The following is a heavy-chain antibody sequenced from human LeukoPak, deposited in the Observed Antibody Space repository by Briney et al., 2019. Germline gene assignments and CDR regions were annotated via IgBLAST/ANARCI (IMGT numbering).Heavy chain of an antibody. CDR2: ISGSGGST. Sequence: GGSLRLSCAASGFTFSSYAMSWVRQAPGKGLEWVSAISGSGGSTYYADSVKGRFTISRDNSKNTLYLQMNSLRAEDTAVYYGAKAPTTYYYDSSGYFWDIDYWGQGTLVTVSS. CDR3: AKAPTTYYYDSSGYFWDIDY. J-gene: IGHJ4*02. D-gene: IGHD3-22*01. CDR1: GFTFSSYA. V-gene: IGHV3-23*01.